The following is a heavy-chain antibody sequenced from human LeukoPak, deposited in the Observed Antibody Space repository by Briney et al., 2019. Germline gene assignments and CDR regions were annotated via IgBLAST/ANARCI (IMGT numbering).Heavy chain of an antibody. Sequence: GGSLRLSCAASGFTFSTYAMSWVRQAPGKGLEWVSAIGGSGGSPYYADSVKGRFTISRDNSKNTLYLQMNSLRAEDTAVYYCAKGDTTWELPHDYWGQGTLVTVSS. D-gene: IGHD1-26*01. CDR2: IGGSGGSP. CDR1: GFTFSTYA. J-gene: IGHJ4*02. CDR3: AKGDTTWELPHDY. V-gene: IGHV3-23*01.